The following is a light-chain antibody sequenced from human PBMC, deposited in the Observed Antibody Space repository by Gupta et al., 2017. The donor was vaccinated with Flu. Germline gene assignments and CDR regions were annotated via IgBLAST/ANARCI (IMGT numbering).Light chain of an antibody. CDR1: QDSRSN. CDR3: QQYNNWPPHFFT. Sequence: LAVLPGERATPSCRAIQDSRSNLGWYQQKPGQAPRLLIYGASTRAIGGPARFSGSGSGTEFTLTISSLQSEDCAVYYCQQYNNWPPHFFTFGPGTKVDIK. V-gene: IGKV3-15*01. J-gene: IGKJ3*01. CDR2: GAS.